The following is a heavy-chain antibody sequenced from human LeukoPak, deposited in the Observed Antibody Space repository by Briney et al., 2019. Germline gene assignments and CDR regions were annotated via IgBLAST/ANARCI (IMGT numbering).Heavy chain of an antibody. D-gene: IGHD3-22*01. CDR3: AKGRGDYYDSRGYWTVDY. Sequence: GGSLRLSCAASGFTFDDYAMHWVRQAPGKGLEWVSLISWDGGSTYYADSVKGRFTISRDNSKNSLYLQMNSLRAEDTALYYCAKGRGDYYDSRGYWTVDYWGQGTLVTVSS. CDR2: ISWDGGST. J-gene: IGHJ4*02. CDR1: GFTFDDYA. V-gene: IGHV3-43D*03.